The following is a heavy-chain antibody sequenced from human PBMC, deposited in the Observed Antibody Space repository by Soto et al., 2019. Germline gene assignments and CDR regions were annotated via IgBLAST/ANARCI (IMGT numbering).Heavy chain of an antibody. J-gene: IGHJ6*03. Sequence: GGSLRLSCAASGFTFSSYWMSWVRQAPGKGLEWVANIKQDGSEKYYVDSVKGRFTISRDNAKNSLYLQMNSLRAEDTAVYYCARDYGDPLGYYYYMDVWGKGTTVTVSS. CDR1: GFTFSSYW. D-gene: IGHD4-17*01. V-gene: IGHV3-7*01. CDR3: ARDYGDPLGYYYYMDV. CDR2: IKQDGSEK.